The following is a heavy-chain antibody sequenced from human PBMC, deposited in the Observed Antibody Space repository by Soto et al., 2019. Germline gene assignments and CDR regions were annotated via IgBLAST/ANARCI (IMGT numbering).Heavy chain of an antibody. V-gene: IGHV4-31*03. D-gene: IGHD4-17*01. CDR3: ARGGGHGDYRGGCWFDP. Sequence: PSETLSLTCTVSGGSISSGGYYWSWIRQHPGKGLEWIGYIYYSGSTYYNPSLKSRVTISVDTSKNQFSLKLSSVTAADTAVYYCARGGGHGDYRGGCWFDPWGQGTLVTVPS. CDR2: IYYSGST. CDR1: GGSISSGGYY. J-gene: IGHJ5*02.